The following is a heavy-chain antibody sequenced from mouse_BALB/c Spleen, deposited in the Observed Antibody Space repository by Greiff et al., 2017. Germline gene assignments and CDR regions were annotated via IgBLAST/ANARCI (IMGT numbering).Heavy chain of an antibody. D-gene: IGHD2-3*01. CDR2: IYPGNSDT. V-gene: IGHV1-5*01. J-gene: IGHJ3*01. CDR1: GYTFTSYW. Sequence: VQLQQSGTVLARPGASVKMSCKASGYTFTSYWMHWVKQRPGQGLEWIGAIYPGNSDTSYNQKFKGKAKLTAVTSTSTAYMELSSLTNEDSAVYYCTDGYSAWFAYWGQGTLVTVSA. CDR3: TDGYSAWFAY.